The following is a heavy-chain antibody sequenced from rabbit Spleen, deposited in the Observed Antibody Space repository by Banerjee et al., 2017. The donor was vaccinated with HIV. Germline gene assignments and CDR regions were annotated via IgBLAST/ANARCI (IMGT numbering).Heavy chain of an antibody. V-gene: IGHV1S40*01. Sequence: QSLEESGGDLVKPGASLTLTCTASGLTLSSNYYMCWVRQAPGKGLEWIASIYAGSSDSTYSATWARGRFTISKTSSTTVTLQMTSLTVADTATYFCARGSATMTMVITGYYLSLWGPGTLVTVS. D-gene: IGHD2-1*01. CDR2: IYAGSSDST. CDR1: GLTLSSNYY. CDR3: ARGSATMTMVITGYYLSL. J-gene: IGHJ4*01.